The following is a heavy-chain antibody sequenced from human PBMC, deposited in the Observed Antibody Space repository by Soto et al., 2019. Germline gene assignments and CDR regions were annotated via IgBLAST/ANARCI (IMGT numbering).Heavy chain of an antibody. CDR2: IIPIFGTA. V-gene: IGHV1-69*01. CDR3: ARAGTRTGTTSSYGMDV. CDR1: GGTFSSYA. D-gene: IGHD1-7*01. Sequence: QVQLVQSGAEVKKPGSSVKVSCKASGGTFSSYAISWVRQAPGQGLEWMGGIIPIFGTANYAQKFQGRVTITADESTSTAYMELSSLRSEDTAVYYCARAGTRTGTTSSYGMDVWGQGTTVTVSS. J-gene: IGHJ6*02.